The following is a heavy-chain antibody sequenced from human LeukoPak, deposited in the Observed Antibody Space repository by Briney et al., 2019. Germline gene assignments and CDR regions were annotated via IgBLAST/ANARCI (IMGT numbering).Heavy chain of an antibody. V-gene: IGHV4-38-2*02. CDR1: GYSISSGYY. CDR2: FYHSGNT. Sequence: PSETLSLTCIVSGYSISSGYYWGWIRQPPGKGLEWIGSFYHSGNTYYKPSLKSRVTISVDTSKNQFALKVTSVTAAGTAVYYCARVVSVGATPPNWFDPWGQGTLVTVSS. J-gene: IGHJ5*02. D-gene: IGHD1-26*01. CDR3: ARVVSVGATPPNWFDP.